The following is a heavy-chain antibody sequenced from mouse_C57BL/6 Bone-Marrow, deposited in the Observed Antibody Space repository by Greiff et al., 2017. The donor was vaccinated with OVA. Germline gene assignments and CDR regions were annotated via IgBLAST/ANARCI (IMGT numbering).Heavy chain of an antibody. D-gene: IGHD2-10*01. V-gene: IGHV1-81*01. J-gene: IGHJ4*01. CDR3: ARRAYYGNYYAMDY. Sequence: VQLQQSGAELARPGASVKLSCKASGYTFTSYGISWVKQRTGQGLEWIGEIYPRSGNTYYNEKFKGKATLTADKSSSTAYMELRSLTSEDSAVYFCARRAYYGNYYAMDYWGQGTSVTVSS. CDR2: IYPRSGNT. CDR1: GYTFTSYG.